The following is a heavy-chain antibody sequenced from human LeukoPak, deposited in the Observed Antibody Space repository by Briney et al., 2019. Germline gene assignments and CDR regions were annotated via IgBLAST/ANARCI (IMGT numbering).Heavy chain of an antibody. CDR1: GFTFNSYG. J-gene: IGHJ5*02. D-gene: IGHD6-13*01. CDR2: IWYDGSNK. V-gene: IGHV3-33*01. Sequence: GGSLRLSCAASGFTFNSYGMHWVRQAPGKGLEWVAVIWYDGSNKYYADSVKGRFTISRDNAKNSLYLQMDSLRVEDTAVYYCARGAAGGMYNWFDPWGQGTLVTVSS. CDR3: ARGAAGGMYNWFDP.